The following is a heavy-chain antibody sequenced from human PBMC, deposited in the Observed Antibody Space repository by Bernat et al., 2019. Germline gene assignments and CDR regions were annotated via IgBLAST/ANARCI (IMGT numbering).Heavy chain of an antibody. CDR3: ARGESSCWFDP. V-gene: IGHV3-11*05. CDR2: ISGGSHYT. D-gene: IGHD6-13*01. J-gene: IGHJ5*02. CDR1: GYTFSDYY. Sequence: QVQLVESGGGLVKPGGSLRLSCAASGYTFSDYYMSWIRQAPGKGLEWVSYISGGSHYTNYADSVKGRFTISRDNAKNTLYLQMTSLRAEDTAVYYCARGESSCWFDPWGLGTLVTVSS.